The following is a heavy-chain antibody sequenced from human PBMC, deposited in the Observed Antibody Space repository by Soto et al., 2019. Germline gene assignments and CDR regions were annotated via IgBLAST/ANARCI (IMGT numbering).Heavy chain of an antibody. J-gene: IGHJ4*02. V-gene: IGHV3-7*01. Sequence: GGSLRLSCAASGFTFSSYWMSWVRQAPGKGLEWVANIKQDGSEKYYVDSVKGRFTISRDNAKNSLYLQMNSLRAEDTAVYYCAREWGNDFLAFDYWGQGTLVTVSS. CDR1: GFTFSSYW. CDR2: IKQDGSEK. D-gene: IGHD3-3*01. CDR3: AREWGNDFLAFDY.